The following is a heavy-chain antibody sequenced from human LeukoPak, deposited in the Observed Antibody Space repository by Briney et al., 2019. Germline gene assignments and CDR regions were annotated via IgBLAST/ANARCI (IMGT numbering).Heavy chain of an antibody. D-gene: IGHD3-16*01. J-gene: IGHJ4*02. V-gene: IGHV5-51*01. Sequence: GESLKISCKGSGYSFTSYWVGWVRQMPGKGLEWMGIIYPGDSDTRYSPSFQGQVTISADKSISTAYLQWSSLKASDTAMYYCARRHMPSGGTFDYWGQGTLVTVSS. CDR2: IYPGDSDT. CDR1: GYSFTSYW. CDR3: ARRHMPSGGTFDY.